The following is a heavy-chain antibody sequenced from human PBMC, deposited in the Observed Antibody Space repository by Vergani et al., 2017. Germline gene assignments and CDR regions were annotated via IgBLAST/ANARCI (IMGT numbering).Heavy chain of an antibody. V-gene: IGHV4-34*01. D-gene: IGHD4-11*01. CDR1: GGSFTSYH. CDR2: IHHTGRP. Sequence: QVQLQQWGGGLLKPSETLSLTCVANGGSFTSYHWTWIRQSPGEGLECVADIHHTGRPDYNPSLKSRLTMSVDKSRNQFSLTLNSVTATDTAIYFCARVNTETNGHLYYYYYMDVWGQGTAVTVS. J-gene: IGHJ6*03. CDR3: ARVNTETNGHLYYYYYMDV.